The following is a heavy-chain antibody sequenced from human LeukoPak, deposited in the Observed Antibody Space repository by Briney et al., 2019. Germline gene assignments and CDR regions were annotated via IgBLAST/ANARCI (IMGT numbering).Heavy chain of an antibody. J-gene: IGHJ4*02. Sequence: GGSLRLSCAASGFTFSSYEMNWVRQAPGKGLEWVSYISSSSNTMYYADSVKGRFTISRDNAKNSLYQQMNSLRDEDTAVYYCARAFDYWGQGTLVAVSS. CDR2: ISSSSNTM. CDR1: GFTFSSYE. CDR3: ARAFDY. V-gene: IGHV3-48*03.